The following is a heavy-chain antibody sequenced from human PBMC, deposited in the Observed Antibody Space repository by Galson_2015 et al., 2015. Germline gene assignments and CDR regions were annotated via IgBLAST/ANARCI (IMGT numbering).Heavy chain of an antibody. CDR1: GFTFSSYS. CDR2: ISSSSYI. V-gene: IGHV3-21*01. D-gene: IGHD1-26*01. J-gene: IGHJ4*02. Sequence: SLRLSCAASGFTFSSYSMNWVRQAPGKGLEWVSSISSSSYIYYADSVKGRFTISRDNTKNSLYLQMNSLRAEDTAVYYCARGGGSYSIFVYWGQGTLVTVSS. CDR3: ARGGGSYSIFVY.